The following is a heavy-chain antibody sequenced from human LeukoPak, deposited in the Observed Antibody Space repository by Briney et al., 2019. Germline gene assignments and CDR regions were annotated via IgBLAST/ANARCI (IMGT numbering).Heavy chain of an antibody. V-gene: IGHV3-21*01. J-gene: IGHJ4*02. CDR1: GFTFSSYT. D-gene: IGHD6-6*01. CDR2: ISSSSSYI. CDR3: ASAAARPVFDY. Sequence: PGGSLRLSCAASGFTFSSYTMNWVRQAPGKGLEWVSSISSSSSYIYYADSVKGRFTISRDNAKNSLYLQMNSLRAEDTAEYYCASAAARPVFDYWGQGTLVTVSS.